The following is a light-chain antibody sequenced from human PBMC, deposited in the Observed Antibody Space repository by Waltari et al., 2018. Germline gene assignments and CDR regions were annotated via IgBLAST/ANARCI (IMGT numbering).Light chain of an antibody. CDR1: QNVDTW. J-gene: IGKJ1*01. V-gene: IGKV1-5*03. CDR3: QQYNTYWT. Sequence: DIQMTQPPSTLSASIGDRGTITCRASQNVDTWLAWYKQKPGKAPKLLVYKTSTLQSGVPSRFSGSGSGTHFTLTISSLQPDDFATYYCQQYNTYWTFGQGTKVE. CDR2: KTS.